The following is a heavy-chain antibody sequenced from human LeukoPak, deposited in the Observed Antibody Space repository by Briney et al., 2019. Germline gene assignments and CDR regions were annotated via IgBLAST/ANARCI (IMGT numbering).Heavy chain of an antibody. Sequence: PSDTLSLPCTVSGGSLSSGSDYWSWIRQPAGRGLEWIGRIYPSGSTNYNPSLKSRVTISIDTSKNQFSLRLSSVTAADTAVYFCARGNFHYDNRASLDDWGQGTRVTVSS. CDR3: ARGNFHYDNRASLDD. J-gene: IGHJ4*02. CDR1: GGSLSSGSDY. D-gene: IGHD3-22*01. V-gene: IGHV4-61*02. CDR2: IYPSGST.